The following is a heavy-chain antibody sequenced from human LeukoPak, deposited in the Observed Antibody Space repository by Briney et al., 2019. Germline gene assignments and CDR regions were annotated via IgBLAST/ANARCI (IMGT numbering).Heavy chain of an antibody. CDR2: LYSGGTA. CDR1: GFTVSGNY. V-gene: IGHV3-66*01. CDR3: ARGYSGYDPFDY. J-gene: IGHJ4*02. Sequence: PGGSPRLSCAVSGFTVSGNYMSWVRQAPGKGLEWVSVLYSGGTAYYADSVEGRFTISRDNSKNTLYLQMNSLRAEDTAVYYCARGYSGYDPFDYWGQGTLVTVSS. D-gene: IGHD5-12*01.